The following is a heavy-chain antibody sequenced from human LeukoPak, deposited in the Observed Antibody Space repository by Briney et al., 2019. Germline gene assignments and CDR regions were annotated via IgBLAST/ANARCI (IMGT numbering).Heavy chain of an antibody. V-gene: IGHV4-34*01. CDR3: ARSIGVIAAAKFDH. CDR2: INHSEST. J-gene: IGHJ5*02. D-gene: IGHD6-13*01. CDR1: GVSFSGYY. Sequence: PSATLSLTYAVYGVSFSGYYWGWIRQPPGKGLEWIGEINHSESTNYNPSLKGRVTISVDTSKNQFSLKVTAVTATNRPVYYCARSIGVIAAAKFDHWGQGTLVTVSS.